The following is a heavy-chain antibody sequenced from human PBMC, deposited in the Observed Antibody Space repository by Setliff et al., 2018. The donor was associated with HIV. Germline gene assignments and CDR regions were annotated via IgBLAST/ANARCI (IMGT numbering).Heavy chain of an antibody. V-gene: IGHV3-23*01. CDR1: GFTFSSYA. Sequence: PGGSLRLSCASSGFTFSSYAMTWVRQAPGKGLECVAVISGSGGDTYYADSVKGRFVISREKSKSTLYLQMNSLRAEDTAVYYCAKKTAAYTSGSWLHYWGQGTLVTGLL. D-gene: IGHD3-10*01. CDR3: AKKTAAYTSGSWLHY. CDR2: ISGSGGDT. J-gene: IGHJ4*02.